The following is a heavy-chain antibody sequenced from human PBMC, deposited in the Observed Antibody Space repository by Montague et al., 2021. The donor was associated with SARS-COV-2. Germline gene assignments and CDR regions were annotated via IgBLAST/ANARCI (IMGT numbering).Heavy chain of an antibody. V-gene: IGHV3-74*01. CDR2: IRADGTTT. Sequence: SLRLSRAASGFTFSAYWMHWVRQAPGQGLEWVARIRADGTTTNYADPVKGRFTISRDNAQDTVYLHMTTLTAEDTAVYYCVRAFSNSFKWFDPWGQGTLVTVSS. J-gene: IGHJ5*02. D-gene: IGHD6-13*01. CDR3: VRAFSNSFKWFDP. CDR1: GFTFSAYW.